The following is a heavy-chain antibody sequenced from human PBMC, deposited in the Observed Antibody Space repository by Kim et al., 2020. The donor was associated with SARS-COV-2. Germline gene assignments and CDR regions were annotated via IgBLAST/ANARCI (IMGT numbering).Heavy chain of an antibody. CDR1: GGSFSGYY. Sequence: SETLSLTCAVYGGSFSGYYWSWIRQPPGKGLEWIGEINHSGSTNYNPSLKSRVTISVDTSKNQFSLKLSSVTAADTAVYYCARGPYLTPDIWGQGTMVTVSS. CDR3: ARGPYLTPDI. V-gene: IGHV4-34*01. CDR2: INHSGST. J-gene: IGHJ3*02. D-gene: IGHD2-21*01.